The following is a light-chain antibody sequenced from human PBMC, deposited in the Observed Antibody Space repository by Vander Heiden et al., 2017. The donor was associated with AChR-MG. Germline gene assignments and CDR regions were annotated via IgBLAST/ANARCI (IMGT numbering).Light chain of an antibody. V-gene: IGKV3-20*01. CDR1: QSVRSNY. J-gene: IGKJ2*01. CDR3: QQYGTAPPYT. Sequence: EIVLTQSPGTLSLSPGERATLSCRASQSVRSNYLAWYQQKPGQAPRLLIYGASRRATGIPDRFSGSGSGTDFTFTISRLEPEDFAVYYCQQYGTAPPYTFGQGTKLEMK. CDR2: GAS.